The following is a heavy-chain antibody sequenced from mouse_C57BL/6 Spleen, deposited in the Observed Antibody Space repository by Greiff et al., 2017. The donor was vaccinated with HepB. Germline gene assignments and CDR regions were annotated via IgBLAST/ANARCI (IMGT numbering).Heavy chain of an antibody. CDR2: ISSGSSTI. D-gene: IGHD1-1*01. Sequence: EVKVEESGGGLVKPGGSLKLSCAASGFTFSDYGMHWVRQAPEKGLEWVAYISSGSSTIYYADTVKGRFTISRDNAKNTLFLQMTSLRSEDTAMYYCAREVATDYAMDYWGQGTSVTVSS. CDR1: GFTFSDYG. V-gene: IGHV5-17*01. J-gene: IGHJ4*01. CDR3: AREVATDYAMDY.